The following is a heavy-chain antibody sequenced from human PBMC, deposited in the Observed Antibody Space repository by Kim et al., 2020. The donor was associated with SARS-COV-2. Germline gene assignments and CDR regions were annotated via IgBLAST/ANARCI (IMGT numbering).Heavy chain of an antibody. J-gene: IGHJ6*02. CDR3: ARIIVTYYYYGMGV. Sequence: GGSLRLSCAASGFTFSDYSMSWIRQAPGRGLEWVSSITSANAMFYADSVKGRSTISRDNTKNSVLLQMNSLRAADTAVYYCARIIVTYYYYGMGVWGQGTTVTVSS. CDR1: GFTFSDYS. D-gene: IGHD3-22*01. CDR2: ITSANAM. V-gene: IGHV3-11*01.